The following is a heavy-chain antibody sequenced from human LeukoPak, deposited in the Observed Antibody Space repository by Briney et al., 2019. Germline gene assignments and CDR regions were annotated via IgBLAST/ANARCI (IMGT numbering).Heavy chain of an antibody. CDR3: ARVGYDILTGYGSSFVPEVYYFDY. V-gene: IGHV1-18*01. D-gene: IGHD3-9*01. CDR1: GYTFTIDG. CDR2: ICVYNVKT. Sequence: ASVRVSCEASGYTFTIDGISWGRQAPGEGLGRMGWICVYNVKTNHVQKLRGRVTRTTDTSTSTAYMELRSLTSDDTAVYYCARVGYDILTGYGSSFVPEVYYFDYWGQGTLVTVSS. J-gene: IGHJ4*02.